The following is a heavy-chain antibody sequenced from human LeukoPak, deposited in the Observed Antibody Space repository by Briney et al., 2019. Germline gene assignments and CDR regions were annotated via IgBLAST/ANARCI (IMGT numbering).Heavy chain of an antibody. D-gene: IGHD3-22*01. CDR3: TYYYDSSTYYHVDY. J-gene: IGHJ4*02. CDR1: GFTFSNAW. CDR2: IKSKTNGGTT. V-gene: IGHV3-15*01. Sequence: GGSLRLSCAASGFTFSNAWMSWVRQVPGKGLDWVGRIKSKTNGGTTDHAAPVKGRFTISRDDSKSTLYLQMNSLKTEDTAVYYCTYYYDSSTYYHVDYWGQGTLVTVSS.